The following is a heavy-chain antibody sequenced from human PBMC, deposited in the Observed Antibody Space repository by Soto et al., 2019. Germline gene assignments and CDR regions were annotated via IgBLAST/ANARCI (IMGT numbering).Heavy chain of an antibody. V-gene: IGHV3-23*01. J-gene: IGHJ4*01. CDR1: GFTFNTYD. Sequence: EVQLLESGGGLVQPGGSLRLSCAASGFTFNTYDMSWVRQAPGTGLEWVSSIATTGETTFYADSVRGRFTISRDNSKNTLFLQINPLRADDTAIYYCGRHWGGWGPGTLVPGSS. D-gene: IGHD2-21*01. CDR3: GRHWGG. CDR2: IATTGETT.